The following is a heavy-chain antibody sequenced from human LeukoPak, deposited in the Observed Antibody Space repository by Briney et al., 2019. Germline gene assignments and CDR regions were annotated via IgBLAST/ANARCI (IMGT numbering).Heavy chain of an antibody. CDR2: FDPEDGET. J-gene: IGHJ4*02. CDR3: AMYSSSWYGYYFDY. D-gene: IGHD6-13*01. CDR1: GYTLTELS. V-gene: IGHV1-24*01. Sequence: ASVKVPCKVSGYTLTELSMHWVRQAPGKGLEWMGGFDPEDGETIYAQKFQGRVTMTEDTSTDTAYMELNSLRAEDTAVYYCAMYSSSWYGYYFDYWGQGTLVTVSS.